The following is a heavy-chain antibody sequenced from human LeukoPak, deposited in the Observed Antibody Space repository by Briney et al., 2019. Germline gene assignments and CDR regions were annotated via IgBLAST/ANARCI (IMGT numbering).Heavy chain of an antibody. CDR2: ISYSGST. D-gene: IGHD3-22*01. Sequence: SETLSLTCSVSGGSISRHYWSWIRQPPGKGQEWIGYISYSGSTSYNPSFQSRVTISMEMSKTHFSLKLTSVTAADTAVYYCARLLNNDNSGDPDTFDMWGPGTMVTVSS. V-gene: IGHV4-59*08. CDR1: GGSISRHY. CDR3: ARLLNNDNSGDPDTFDM. J-gene: IGHJ3*02.